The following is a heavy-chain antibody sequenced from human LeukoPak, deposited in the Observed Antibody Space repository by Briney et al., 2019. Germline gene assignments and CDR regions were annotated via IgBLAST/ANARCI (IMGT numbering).Heavy chain of an antibody. D-gene: IGHD3-22*01. CDR1: GGSISSYY. Sequence: PSETLSLTCTVSGGSISSYYWSWIRQPPGKGLEWIGYIYYSGNTNYNPSLKSRVTISVDTSKNQFSLKLSSVTAADTAVYYCARVGYYDSSGLDYWGQGTLVTVSS. CDR2: IYYSGNT. CDR3: ARVGYYDSSGLDY. J-gene: IGHJ4*02. V-gene: IGHV4-59*01.